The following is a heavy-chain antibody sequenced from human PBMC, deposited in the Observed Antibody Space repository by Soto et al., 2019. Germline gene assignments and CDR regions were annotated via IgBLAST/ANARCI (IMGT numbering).Heavy chain of an antibody. V-gene: IGHV4-34*01. CDR2: INHSGST. D-gene: IGHD6-13*01. Sequence: SETLSLTCAVYGGSFSGYYRSWIRQPPGKGLEWIGEINHSGSTNYNPSLKSRVTISVDTSKNQFSLKLSSVTAADTAVYYCARGLVAAAGRYYYYYYGMDVWGQGTTVTVSS. J-gene: IGHJ6*02. CDR1: GGSFSGYY. CDR3: ARGLVAAAGRYYYYYYGMDV.